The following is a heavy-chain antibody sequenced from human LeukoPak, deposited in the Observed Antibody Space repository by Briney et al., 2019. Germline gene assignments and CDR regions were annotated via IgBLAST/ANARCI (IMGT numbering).Heavy chain of an antibody. Sequence: PGRSLRLSCAASGFTVTTNYMSWVRQAPGKGLEWVSVIYSGGSSYYADSVQGRFTISRDNSKNTLYLQMHSLRAEDTAVYYCARHSTVASGPFDIWGQGTMVTVSS. D-gene: IGHD4-11*01. CDR1: GFTVTTNY. CDR2: IYSGGSS. J-gene: IGHJ3*02. V-gene: IGHV3-53*01. CDR3: ARHSTVASGPFDI.